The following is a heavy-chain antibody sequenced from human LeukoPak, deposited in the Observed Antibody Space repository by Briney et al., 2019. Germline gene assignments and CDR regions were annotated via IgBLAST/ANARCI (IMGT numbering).Heavy chain of an antibody. CDR3: ARDKTEQWLVLEAFDI. J-gene: IGHJ3*02. Sequence: GGSLRLSCAASGFTFSSYSMNWVRQTPGKGLEWVSSISATSSYIYYADSARGRFTISRDNAKNSLYLQMNSPRAEDTAVYYCARDKTEQWLVLEAFDIWGQGTVVTVSS. CDR2: ISATSSYI. V-gene: IGHV3-21*01. D-gene: IGHD6-19*01. CDR1: GFTFSSYS.